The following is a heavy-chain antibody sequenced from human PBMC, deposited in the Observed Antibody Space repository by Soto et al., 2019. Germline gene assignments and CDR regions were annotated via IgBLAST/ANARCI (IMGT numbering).Heavy chain of an antibody. CDR2: ISGRSSEM. CDR1: GFTFRDYY. D-gene: IGHD3-3*01. J-gene: IGHJ6*02. CDR3: ARAPYTIFGVATYYYYYGMDV. V-gene: IGHV3-11*06. Sequence: QVQVVESGGGLVKPGGSLRLSCVASGFTFRDYYMTWIRQAPGKGLEWTSYISGRSSEMYYADSVKGRFTISRDNGENSLYLQMNDLRAEDTAVYYCARAPYTIFGVATYYYYYGMDVWGQGTTVTVSS.